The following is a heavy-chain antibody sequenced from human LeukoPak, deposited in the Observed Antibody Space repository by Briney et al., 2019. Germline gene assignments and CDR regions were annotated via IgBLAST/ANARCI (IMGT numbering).Heavy chain of an antibody. V-gene: IGHV3-15*01. CDR3: TTYTMGAFDS. CDR1: GFTFSNAW. Sequence: GGSLRLSCAASGFTFSNAWMTWVRQAPGKGLEWVGRIKSKSGGGTTDYDAPVKGRFTISRDDSKNTVYLQMNSLKTEDTAMFYCTTYTMGAFDSWGQGTLVTVSS. J-gene: IGHJ4*02. D-gene: IGHD3-10*01. CDR2: IKSKSGGGTT.